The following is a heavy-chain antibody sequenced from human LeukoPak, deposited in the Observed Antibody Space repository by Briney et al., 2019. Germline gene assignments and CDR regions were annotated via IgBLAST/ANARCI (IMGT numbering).Heavy chain of an antibody. CDR1: GFSISSGSYE. CDR3: ARDRSGWYDY. J-gene: IGHJ4*02. V-gene: IGHV4-61*02. Sequence: SETLSLTCTVSGFSISSGSYEWNWIRQPAGKGLEWIGRIYTSGSTYYNPSLKSRVTITVDTSKNQVPLKLSSGTAADTAVYYFARDRSGWYDYWGQGTLVTVSS. CDR2: IYTSGST. D-gene: IGHD6-19*01.